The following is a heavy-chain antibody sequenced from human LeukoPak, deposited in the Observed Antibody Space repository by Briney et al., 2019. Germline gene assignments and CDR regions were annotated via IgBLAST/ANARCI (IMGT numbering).Heavy chain of an antibody. J-gene: IGHJ3*02. CDR2: INPTTGDT. D-gene: IGHD6-13*01. CDR3: ARYGFSTVWQGGWHAFDI. V-gene: IGHV1-46*01. CDR1: GYTFTSDY. Sequence: GASVKVSCKASGYTFTSDYMHWVRQAPGQGLEWMGIINPTTGDTTYAQKFQGRLTMTRDMSTSTVYMELSSLTSEDTAVFYCARYGFSTVWQGGWHAFDIWGQGTVVTVSS.